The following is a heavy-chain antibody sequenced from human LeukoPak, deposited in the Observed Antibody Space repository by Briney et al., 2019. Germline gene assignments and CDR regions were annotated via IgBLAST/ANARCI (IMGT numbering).Heavy chain of an antibody. J-gene: IGHJ3*02. D-gene: IGHD6-13*01. CDR3: ARQGGIAAADDAFDI. Sequence: SETLSLTCTVSGGSISSYYWSWIRQPPGKGLEWIGYIYYSGSTNYNPSLKSRVTISVDTSKNQFSLKLSSVTAADTAVYYCARQGGIAAADDAFDIWGQGTMVTVSS. CDR1: GGSISSYY. CDR2: IYYSGST. V-gene: IGHV4-59*08.